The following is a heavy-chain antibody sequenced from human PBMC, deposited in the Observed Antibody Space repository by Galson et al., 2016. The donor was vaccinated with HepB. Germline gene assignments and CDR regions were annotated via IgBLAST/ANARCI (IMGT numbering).Heavy chain of an antibody. CDR2: IYYSGTA. J-gene: IGHJ4*02. V-gene: IGHV4-39*07. CDR1: GGSISSGYY. Sequence: SETLSLTCTVSGGSISSGYYWGWIRQPPGKGLEWIGHIYYSGTATYNPSLKSRVSISVDTSNDKFYLKLNSVKAADTAVYYCARTSDLDFWGQGTLVTISS. CDR3: ARTSDLDF. D-gene: IGHD2-2*01.